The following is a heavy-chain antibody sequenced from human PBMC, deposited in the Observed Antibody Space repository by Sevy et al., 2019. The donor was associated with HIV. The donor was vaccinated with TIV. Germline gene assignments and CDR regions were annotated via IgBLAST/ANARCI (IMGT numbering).Heavy chain of an antibody. CDR1: GFTFDDYG. CDR3: ARGPDSGSYSPFDY. Sequence: GGSLRLSCAASGFTFDDYGMSWVRQAPGKGLEWVSGINWNGGSTGYADSVKGRFTISRDNAKNSPYLQMNSLRAEDTALYYCARGPDSGSYSPFDYWGQGTLVTVSS. D-gene: IGHD1-26*01. J-gene: IGHJ4*02. V-gene: IGHV3-20*04. CDR2: INWNGGST.